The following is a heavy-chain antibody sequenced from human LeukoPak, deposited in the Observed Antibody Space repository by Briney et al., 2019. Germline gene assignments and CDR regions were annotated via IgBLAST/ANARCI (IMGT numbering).Heavy chain of an antibody. CDR3: ARGSILTGYSA. J-gene: IGHJ5*02. Sequence: SETLSLTCAVYGGSFSGYYWSWIRQPPGKGLEWIGEINHSGSTNYNPSLKSRVTISVDTSKNQFSLKLSSVTAADTAVYYCARGSILTGYSAWGQGTLVTVSS. CDR2: INHSGST. CDR1: GGSFSGYY. D-gene: IGHD3-9*01. V-gene: IGHV4-34*01.